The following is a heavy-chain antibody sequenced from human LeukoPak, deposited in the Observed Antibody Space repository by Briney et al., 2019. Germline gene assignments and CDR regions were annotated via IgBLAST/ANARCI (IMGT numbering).Heavy chain of an antibody. V-gene: IGHV4-34*01. Sequence: SETLSLTCAVYGGSFSGHYWSWIRQPPGKGLQWIGEINHSGSTNYNPSLKSRVTISVDTSKNQFSLKLSSVTAADTAVYYCARHRCSGGSCYPMNWFDPWGQGTLVTVSS. D-gene: IGHD2-15*01. CDR3: ARHRCSGGSCYPMNWFDP. CDR2: INHSGST. J-gene: IGHJ5*02. CDR1: GGSFSGHY.